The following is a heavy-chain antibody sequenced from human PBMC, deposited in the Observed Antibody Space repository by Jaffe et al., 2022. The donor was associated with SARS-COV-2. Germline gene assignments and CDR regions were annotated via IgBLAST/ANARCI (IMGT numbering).Heavy chain of an antibody. CDR1: GGSIINSRYY. CDR3: ASVFVITPGDYFDH. CDR2: ISYSGTV. Sequence: QLQLQESGPGLVKPSETLSLTCTVSGGSIINSRYYWGWIRQPPGKGLEWIGSISYSGTVYYNPSLSGRVTISVDTSKNQFSLKLNSVTASDTAVYYCASVFVITPGDYFDHWGQGALVAVSS. J-gene: IGHJ4*02. D-gene: IGHD1-20*01. V-gene: IGHV4-39*01.